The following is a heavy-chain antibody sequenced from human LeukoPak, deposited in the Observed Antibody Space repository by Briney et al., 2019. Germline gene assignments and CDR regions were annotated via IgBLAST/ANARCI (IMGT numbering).Heavy chain of an antibody. CDR1: GFTFSSCA. D-gene: IGHD1-26*01. CDR3: AKDLSRVVGATLDY. V-gene: IGHV3-23*01. Sequence: GGSLRLSCAASGFTFSSCAMSWVRQAPGKGLEWVSAISGRGGATYYAVSVKGRFTISRDNSKNTLHLQMNSLRAEDTAVYYCAKDLSRVVGATLDYWGQGTLVTVSS. J-gene: IGHJ4*02. CDR2: ISGRGGAT.